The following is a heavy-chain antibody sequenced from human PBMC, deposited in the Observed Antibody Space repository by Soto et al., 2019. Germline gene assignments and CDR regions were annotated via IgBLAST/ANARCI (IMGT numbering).Heavy chain of an antibody. CDR3: ARDLINTVAAFDF. CDR2: ISGTGGSI. V-gene: IGHV3-21*01. CDR1: GFRFSGYT. Sequence: GESLKISCAGSGFRFSGYTMDWVRQAPGKRLEWVASISGTGGSIHYADSVKGRFTISKDSAKSSLYLQMNSLTVEDTAVYYCARDLINTVAAFDFWGLGTLVT. D-gene: IGHD4-4*01. J-gene: IGHJ4*02.